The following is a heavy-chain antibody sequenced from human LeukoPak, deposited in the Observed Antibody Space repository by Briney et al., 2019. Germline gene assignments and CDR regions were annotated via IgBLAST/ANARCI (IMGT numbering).Heavy chain of an antibody. V-gene: IGHV3-9*01. CDR1: GFTFGDFA. CDR3: SRGLAELN. Sequence: GGSLRLSCAASGFTFGDFAMHWVLQVTGKGLEWVAGISWNGGRILYADSVKGRFTISRDNAKKSLYLQMNSLKPEDTALYYCSRGLAELNWGQGTLVTVSS. D-gene: IGHD3-10*01. J-gene: IGHJ4*02. CDR2: ISWNGGRI.